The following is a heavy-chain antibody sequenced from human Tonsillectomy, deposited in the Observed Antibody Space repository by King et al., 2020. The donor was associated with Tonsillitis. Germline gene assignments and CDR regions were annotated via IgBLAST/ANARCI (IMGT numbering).Heavy chain of an antibody. D-gene: IGHD3-22*01. J-gene: IGHJ4*02. CDR2: IYPGDSDT. Sequence: VQLVESGAEVKKPGESLKISCKGSGYSFTSYWIGWVRQMPGKGLEWMGIIYPGDSDTRYSPSFQGQVTISADKSISTAYLQWSSLKASDTAMYYCARLVHYYDSSGYFDYWGQGTLVTVSS. V-gene: IGHV5-51*01. CDR3: ARLVHYYDSSGYFDY. CDR1: GYSFTSYW.